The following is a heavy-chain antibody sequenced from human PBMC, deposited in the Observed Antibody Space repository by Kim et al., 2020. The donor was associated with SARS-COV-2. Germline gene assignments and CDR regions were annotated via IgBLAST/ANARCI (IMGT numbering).Heavy chain of an antibody. Sequence: GGSLRLSCAASGFTFSSYAMHWVRQAPGKGLEWVAVISYDGSNKYYADSVKGRFTISRDNSKNTLYLQMNSLRAEDTAVYYCARSWLPYSSSGLIDYWGQGTLVTVSS. D-gene: IGHD6-6*01. J-gene: IGHJ4*02. CDR1: GFTFSSYA. CDR2: ISYDGSNK. CDR3: ARSWLPYSSSGLIDY. V-gene: IGHV3-30*04.